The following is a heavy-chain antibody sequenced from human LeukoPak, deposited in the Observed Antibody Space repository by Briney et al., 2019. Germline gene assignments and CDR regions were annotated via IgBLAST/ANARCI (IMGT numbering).Heavy chain of an antibody. V-gene: IGHV3-64*04. CDR2: ISSNGATT. CDR3: ARGPNYYDSTGMSD. CDR1: GFTFNRFY. J-gene: IGHJ4*02. Sequence: GGSLRLSCSASGFTFNRFYLHWVRQAPGKGLEFVSHISSNGATTYYADSVKGRFTISRDNAKNTLYLQVNSLRAEDTAVYYCARGPNYYDSTGMSDWGQGTLVTVSS. D-gene: IGHD3-22*01.